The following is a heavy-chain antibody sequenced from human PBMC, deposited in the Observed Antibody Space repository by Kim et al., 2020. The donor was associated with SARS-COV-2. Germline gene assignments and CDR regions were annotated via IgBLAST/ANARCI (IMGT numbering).Heavy chain of an antibody. V-gene: IGHV5-51*01. D-gene: IGHD2-21*02. Sequence: GESLKISCKGSGYTFTSYWIGWVRQLPGKGLEWMGMIYPGDSDTRYSPSFQGQVTVSADTSLSTAYLQWNSLKASDTAMYYCARSSDFCGAAFGYWGQG. J-gene: IGHJ4*02. CDR1: GYTFTSYW. CDR3: ARSSDFCGAAFGY. CDR2: IYPGDSDT.